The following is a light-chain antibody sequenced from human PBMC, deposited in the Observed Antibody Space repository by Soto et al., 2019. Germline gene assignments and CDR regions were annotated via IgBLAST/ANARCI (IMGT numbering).Light chain of an antibody. CDR3: QQYDNAPQT. CDR2: RIS. CDR1: QSVGRNY. Sequence: EVVLPQSPGTLSLSPGARSTLSGRASQSVGRNYLAWYQQKPGQAPRLLIHRISTRATGIPDRFSGSGFATDFTLTISRLEPEDFAVYYCQQYDNAPQTFGQGTKVDIK. J-gene: IGKJ1*01. V-gene: IGKV3-20*01.